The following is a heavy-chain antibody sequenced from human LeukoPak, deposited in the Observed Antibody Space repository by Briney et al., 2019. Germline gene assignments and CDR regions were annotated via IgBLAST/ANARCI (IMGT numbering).Heavy chain of an antibody. J-gene: IGHJ4*02. D-gene: IGHD6-19*01. CDR2: ISGSGGST. CDR3: AHIGLIRTAITPIAVAGLDY. Sequence: PGGPLRLSCAASGFTFSSYAMSWVRQAPGKGLEWVSAISGSGGSTYYADSVKGRFTISRDNSKNTLYLQMNSLRAEDTAVYYCAHIGLIRTAITPIAVAGLDYWGQGTLVTVSS. V-gene: IGHV3-23*01. CDR1: GFTFSSYA.